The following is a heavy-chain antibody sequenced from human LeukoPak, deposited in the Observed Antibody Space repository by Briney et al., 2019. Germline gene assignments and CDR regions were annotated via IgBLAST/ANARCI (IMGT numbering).Heavy chain of an antibody. CDR1: GYTFTSYD. V-gene: IGHV1-8*03. CDR3: ARGRRGRIVVVPAAMQSQSYWFDP. J-gene: IGHJ5*02. Sequence: ASVKVSCKASGYTFTSYDINWVRQATGQGLEWMGWMNPNSGNTGYAQKFQGRVTITRNTSISTAYMELSSMRSEDTAVYYCARGRRGRIVVVPAAMQSQSYWFDPWGQGTLVTVSS. D-gene: IGHD2-2*01. CDR2: MNPNSGNT.